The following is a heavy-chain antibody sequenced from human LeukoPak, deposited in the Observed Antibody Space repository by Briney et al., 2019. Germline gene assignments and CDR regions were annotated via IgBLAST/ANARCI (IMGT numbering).Heavy chain of an antibody. J-gene: IGHJ4*02. CDR2: INWNGCST. V-gene: IGHV3-20*04. Sequence: GGALRLSCAASGFTFDDYGMSWVRQAPGKGLEGVCGINWNGCSTGYADSVKGRFTISRDNAKNSLYLQMNSLRAEDTALYYCAREGGPDRQFDYWGQGTLVTVSS. CDR1: GFTFDDYG. CDR3: AREGGPDRQFDY. D-gene: IGHD3-16*01.